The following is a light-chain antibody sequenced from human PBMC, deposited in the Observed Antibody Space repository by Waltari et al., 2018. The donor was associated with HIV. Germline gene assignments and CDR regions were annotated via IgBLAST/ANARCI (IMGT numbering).Light chain of an antibody. CDR3: AAWDNSLSAWV. CDR2: RND. V-gene: IGLV1-47*01. J-gene: IGLJ3*02. Sequence: QSVLTPPPSASGTPGQRVSISCSGSSSNIGSNYVYWYQQLPGTAPKLLMYRNDERPSGVPDRFSGSKSGTSASLALSGLRSEEEADYYCAAWDNSLSAWVFGGGTKLTVL. CDR1: SSNIGSNY.